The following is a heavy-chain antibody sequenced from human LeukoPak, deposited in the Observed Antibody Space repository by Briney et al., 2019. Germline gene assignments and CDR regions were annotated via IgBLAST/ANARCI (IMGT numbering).Heavy chain of an antibody. Sequence: GGSLRLSCAASGFTFSSYAMHWVRQAPGKGLEWVSVIYSGGSTYYAGSVKGRFTISRDNSKNTLYLQMNSLRAEDTAVYYCARDNRGIADYWGQGTLVTVSS. CDR2: IYSGGST. V-gene: IGHV3-53*01. J-gene: IGHJ4*02. CDR3: ARDNRGIADY. D-gene: IGHD6-13*01. CDR1: GFTFSSYA.